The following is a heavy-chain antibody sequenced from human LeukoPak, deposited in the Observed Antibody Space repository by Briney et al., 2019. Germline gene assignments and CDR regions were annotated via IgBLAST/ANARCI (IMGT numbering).Heavy chain of an antibody. V-gene: IGHV3-23*01. CDR1: GISFSSDA. Sequence: GGALRLSCSAPGISFSSDAMSWVRQAPGKGLEWVSGITRSGGSTEYADSVKGRFTMSRDNSKNTLYLQMNSLRAEDTAVYYCAKGVYNWKYFDYWGRGTLVTVSS. D-gene: IGHD1-20*01. J-gene: IGHJ4*02. CDR2: ITRSGGST. CDR3: AKGVYNWKYFDY.